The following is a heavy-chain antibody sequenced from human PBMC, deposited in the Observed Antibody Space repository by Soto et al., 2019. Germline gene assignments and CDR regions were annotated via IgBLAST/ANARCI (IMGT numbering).Heavy chain of an antibody. Sequence: EVQLVESGGGLVQPGRSLRLSCAASGFTFDDYAMHWVRQAPGKGLEWVSGISWNSDLIGYADSVKGRFTISRDNAKNSLHLQMNSLTTEDTALYYCVKDTYIMVGATHFDFWGQGTPVTVSS. CDR1: GFTFDDYA. CDR3: VKDTYIMVGATHFDF. V-gene: IGHV3-9*01. D-gene: IGHD1-26*01. CDR2: ISWNSDLI. J-gene: IGHJ4*02.